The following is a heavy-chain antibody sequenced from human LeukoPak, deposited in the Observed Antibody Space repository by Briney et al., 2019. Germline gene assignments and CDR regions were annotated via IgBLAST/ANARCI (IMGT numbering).Heavy chain of an antibody. V-gene: IGHV4-4*07. Sequence: SETLSLTCTVSGGSISSYYWSWIRQPAGKGLEWIGRIYTSGSTNYNPSLKSRVTMSVDTSKNQFSLKLSSVTAADTAVYYCTRVRGSSGYYHREDYYYYYYMDVWGKGTTVTISS. J-gene: IGHJ6*03. CDR3: TRVRGSSGYYHREDYYYYYYMDV. CDR1: GGSISSYY. D-gene: IGHD3-22*01. CDR2: IYTSGST.